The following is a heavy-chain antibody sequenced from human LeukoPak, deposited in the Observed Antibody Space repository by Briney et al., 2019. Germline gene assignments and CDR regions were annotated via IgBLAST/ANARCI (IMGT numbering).Heavy chain of an antibody. D-gene: IGHD3-3*01. CDR2: IYPGDSQT. Sequence: GESLKISCKGSGYSFANYWIGWVRQKPGKGLEWMGIIYPGDSQTRYSPSFQGQVTISADKFISTAYLQWSSLKASDTAIYYCARSSVNWFDPWGQGTLVTVSS. CDR1: GYSFANYW. J-gene: IGHJ5*02. CDR3: ARSSVNWFDP. V-gene: IGHV5-51*01.